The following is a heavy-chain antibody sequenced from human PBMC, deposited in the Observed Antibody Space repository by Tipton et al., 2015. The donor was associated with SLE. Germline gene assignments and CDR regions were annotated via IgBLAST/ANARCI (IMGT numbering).Heavy chain of an antibody. Sequence: TLSLTCTVSGGSISSYYWSWIRQPPGKGLEWIGYIYTSGSTNYNPSLKSRVTISVDTSKNQFSLKLSSVTAADPAVYYCARLEDSSGYYDTWFDPWGQGSLVTVSS. J-gene: IGHJ5*02. V-gene: IGHV4-4*09. CDR2: IYTSGST. CDR3: ARLEDSSGYYDTWFDP. D-gene: IGHD3-22*01. CDR1: GGSISSYY.